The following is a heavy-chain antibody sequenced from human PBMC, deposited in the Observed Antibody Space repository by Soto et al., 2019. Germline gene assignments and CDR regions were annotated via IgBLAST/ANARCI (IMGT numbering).Heavy chain of an antibody. CDR2: ISSSSYI. J-gene: IGHJ5*02. CDR3: ARDRSSSNWFDP. CDR1: GFTFSSYS. Sequence: VGSLRLSCAASGFTFSSYSMNWVRQALGKGLEWVSSISSSSYIYYADSVKGRFTISRDNAKNSLYLQMNSLRAEDTAVYYCARDRSSSNWFDPWGQGTLVTSPQ. V-gene: IGHV3-21*01. D-gene: IGHD6-6*01.